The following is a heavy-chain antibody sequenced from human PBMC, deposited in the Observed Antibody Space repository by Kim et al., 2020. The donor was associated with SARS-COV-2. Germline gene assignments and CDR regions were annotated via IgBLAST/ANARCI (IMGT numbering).Heavy chain of an antibody. Sequence: GESLKISCKGSGYSFTSYWIGWVRQMPGKGLEWMGIIYPGDSDTRYSPSFQGQVTISADKSISTAYLQWSSLKASDTAMYYCARLREKDIPAVEYYFDYWGQGTLVTVSS. J-gene: IGHJ4*02. CDR1: GYSFTSYW. V-gene: IGHV5-51*01. CDR2: IYPGDSDT. D-gene: IGHD2-2*01. CDR3: ARLREKDIPAVEYYFDY.